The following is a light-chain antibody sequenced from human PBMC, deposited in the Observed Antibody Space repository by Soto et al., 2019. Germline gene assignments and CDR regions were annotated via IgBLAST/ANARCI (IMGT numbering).Light chain of an antibody. CDR3: QHSYTSPWT. V-gene: IGKV1-39*01. CDR2: AAS. Sequence: DIQMTQSPSSLSASVGHRVTITCRASQSISSFLNWYQQKPGKAPKLLIYAASSLQSGVPSRFSGSGSGTAFTLTITSLQPEDFATYSCQHSYTSPWTFGQATKVDIK. J-gene: IGKJ1*01. CDR1: QSISSF.